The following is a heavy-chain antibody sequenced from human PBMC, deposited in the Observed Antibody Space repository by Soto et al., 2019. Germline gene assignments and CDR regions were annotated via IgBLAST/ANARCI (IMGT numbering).Heavy chain of an antibody. J-gene: IGHJ5*02. V-gene: IGHV5-51*01. D-gene: IGHD5-18*01. CDR2: IYPADNDI. CDR3: ARKHTRGYFNWFDP. CDR1: GSPFTTYW. Sequence: GESLKISSKVFGSPFTTYWIVWVLHWTGKGLEWVGAIYPADNDIRFNPSFPGQVTISADRSTSTALLQWSSLHASDTATYYCARKHTRGYFNWFDPWGQGTQVTVSS.